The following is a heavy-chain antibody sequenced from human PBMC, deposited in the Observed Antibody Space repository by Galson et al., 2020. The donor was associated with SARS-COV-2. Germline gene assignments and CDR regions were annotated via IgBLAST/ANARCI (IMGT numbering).Heavy chain of an antibody. CDR3: ARPSFYYYGSGSYYYYYMDV. V-gene: IGHV5-51*01. CDR1: GYSFTSYW. Sequence: GESLKISCKGSGYSFTSYWIGWVRQMPGKGLEWMGIIYPGDSDTRYSPSFQGQVTISADKSISTAYLQWSSLKASDTAMYYCARPSFYYYGSGSYYYYYMDVWGKGTTVTVSS. CDR2: IYPGDSDT. J-gene: IGHJ6*03. D-gene: IGHD3-10*01.